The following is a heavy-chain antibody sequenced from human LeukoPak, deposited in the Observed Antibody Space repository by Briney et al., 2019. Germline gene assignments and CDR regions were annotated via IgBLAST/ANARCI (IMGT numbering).Heavy chain of an antibody. V-gene: IGHV3-48*02. J-gene: IGHJ4*02. CDR3: AKDAMLLDY. Sequence: GGSLLLSCAASGFPFSSYRMNWVRQAPGKGLEWVSYISSSSSTIYYADSVKGRFTISRDSAKNSLYLQMNSLRDEDTAVYYCAKDAMLLDYWGQGTLVTVSS. CDR2: ISSSSSTI. D-gene: IGHD3-16*01. CDR1: GFPFSSYR.